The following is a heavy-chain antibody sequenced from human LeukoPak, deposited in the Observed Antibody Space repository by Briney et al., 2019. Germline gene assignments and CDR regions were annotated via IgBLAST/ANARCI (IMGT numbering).Heavy chain of an antibody. J-gene: IGHJ3*02. CDR2: IYTSGST. CDR1: GGSISSGSYY. V-gene: IGHV4-61*02. Sequence: SETLSLTCTVSGGSISSGSYYWSWIRQPAGKGLEWIGRIYTSGSTNYNPSLKSRVTISVDTSKNQFSLKLSSVTAADTAVYYCARHAGNYDILTGTDAFDIWGQGTMVTVSS. D-gene: IGHD3-9*01. CDR3: ARHAGNYDILTGTDAFDI.